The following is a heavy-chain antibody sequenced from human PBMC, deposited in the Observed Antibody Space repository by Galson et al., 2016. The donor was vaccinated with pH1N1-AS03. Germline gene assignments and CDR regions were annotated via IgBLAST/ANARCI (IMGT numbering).Heavy chain of an antibody. CDR2: IDPTSTYI. J-gene: IGHJ4*02. CDR1: GFALIDYS. Sequence: SLRLSCAASGFALIDYSMHWVRQAPGKGLEWVSSIDPTSTYIYYDDSPTGRFTISRDNAFNPLYLQMNSRRVDDSAVYFCPRSAPRGGHEHVDFWGQGTQVTVSS. D-gene: IGHD5-12*01. V-gene: IGHV3-21*01. CDR3: PRSAPRGGHEHVDF.